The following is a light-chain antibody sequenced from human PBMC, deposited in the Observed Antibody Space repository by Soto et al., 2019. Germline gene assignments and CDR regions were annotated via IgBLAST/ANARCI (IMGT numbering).Light chain of an antibody. CDR1: QSLVHIYGNTY. CDR2: KMS. V-gene: IGKV2-24*01. CDR3: LQATQFPWT. J-gene: IGKJ1*01. Sequence: DIVMTQTPLSSPVNLGQPDSSSCRSRQSLVHIYGNTYLTWLHQRPGQPPRLLLYKMSKRFSGVPDRFSGSGAGTEYTLKIIRGDAEDVGVYYFLQATQFPWTFGQGTKVEIK.